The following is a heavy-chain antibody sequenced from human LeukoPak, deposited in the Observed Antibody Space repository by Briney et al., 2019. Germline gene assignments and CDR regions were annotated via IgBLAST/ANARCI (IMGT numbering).Heavy chain of an antibody. V-gene: IGHV3-33*01. CDR2: IWYDRSKK. J-gene: IGHJ4*02. CDR3: ARDKGYYYDSSGYYGYFDN. CDR1: GFIFRTYG. D-gene: IGHD3-22*01. Sequence: GGSLRLSCAASGFIFRTYGMHCGRQSPGKGLEWVAGIWYDRSKKYYADSVKGRFTISRYNSKHTLYLQMNSMSVEDTAVYYCARDKGYYYDSSGYYGYFDNWGQGGLVTVSS.